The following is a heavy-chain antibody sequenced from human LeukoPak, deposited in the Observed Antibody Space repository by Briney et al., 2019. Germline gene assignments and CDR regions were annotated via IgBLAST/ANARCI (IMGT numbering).Heavy chain of an antibody. J-gene: IGHJ6*03. V-gene: IGHV4-59*12. D-gene: IGHD6-13*01. CDR2: IYYSGST. CDR3: ARLYSSRNYYMDV. CDR1: GGSISSYY. Sequence: KSSETLSLTCTVSGGSISSYYWSWIRQPPGKGLEWIGYIYYSGSTNYNPSLKSRVTISVDTSKNQFSLKLSSVTAADTAVYYCARLYSSRNYYMDVWDKGTTVTVS.